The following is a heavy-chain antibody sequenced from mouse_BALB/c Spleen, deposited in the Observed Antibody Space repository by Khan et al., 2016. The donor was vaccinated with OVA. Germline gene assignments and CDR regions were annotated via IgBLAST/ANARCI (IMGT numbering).Heavy chain of an antibody. Sequence: QMQLEESGAELVKPGASVKMSCKASGYTFTNYWIHWVKQRPGQGLEWIGYINPSTAYTKYNQNFKDKATLTADKSSSTAYMQLSSLTSEDSAVYYWARNGRRGEFDYWGQGTTLTVSS. J-gene: IGHJ2*01. D-gene: IGHD1-1*02. CDR2: INPSTAYT. V-gene: IGHV1-7*01. CDR1: GYTFTNYW. CDR3: ARNGRRGEFDY.